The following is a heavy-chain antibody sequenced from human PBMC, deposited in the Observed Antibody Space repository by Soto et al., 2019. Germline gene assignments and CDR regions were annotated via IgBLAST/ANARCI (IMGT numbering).Heavy chain of an antibody. CDR3: ARGPRVLYGYPFDY. CDR2: INHSGST. D-gene: IGHD5-12*01. J-gene: IGHJ4*02. CDR1: GGSFSGYY. Sequence: QVQLQQWGAGLLKPSETLSLTCAVYGGSFSGYYWSWIRQPPGKGLEWVGEINHSGSTNYNPSLKSRVTRSVDTSKNQFSLKLSSVTAADTAVYYCARGPRVLYGYPFDYWGQGTLVTVSS. V-gene: IGHV4-34*01.